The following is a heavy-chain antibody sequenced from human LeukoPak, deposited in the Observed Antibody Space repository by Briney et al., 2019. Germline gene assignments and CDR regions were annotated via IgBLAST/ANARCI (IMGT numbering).Heavy chain of an antibody. Sequence: SETLSLTCTVSGGSISSGDYYWSWIRQPPGKGLEWIGYIYYSGSNYYNPSLKSRVTISVDTSKNQFSLKLSSVTAADTAVYYCARGRLHYDFWSDLQAGMDVWGQGTTVTVSS. CDR3: ARGRLHYDFWSDLQAGMDV. D-gene: IGHD3-3*01. CDR2: IYYSGSN. CDR1: GGSISSGDYY. V-gene: IGHV4-30-4*01. J-gene: IGHJ6*02.